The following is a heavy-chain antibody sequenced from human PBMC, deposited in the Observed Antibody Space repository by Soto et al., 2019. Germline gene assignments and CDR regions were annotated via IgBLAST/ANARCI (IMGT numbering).Heavy chain of an antibody. Sequence: QITLKESGPTLVKPTQTLTLTCTFSGFSLSTSGVGVGWIRQPPGKALEGLVIIYWDDEKRYSPSLRGRLTITKDTSKNQVVLTMTNVDPEDTATYFCAHRRIGVSQWNYGDFDYWGQGILVTVSS. CDR3: AHRRIGVSQWNYGDFDY. V-gene: IGHV2-5*02. D-gene: IGHD1-7*01. CDR2: IYWDDEK. J-gene: IGHJ4*02. CDR1: GFSLSTSGVG.